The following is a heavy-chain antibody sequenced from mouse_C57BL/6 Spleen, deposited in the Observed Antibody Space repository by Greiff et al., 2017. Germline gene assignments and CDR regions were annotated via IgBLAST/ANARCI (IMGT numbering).Heavy chain of an antibody. CDR3: ARGSSGYDY. V-gene: IGHV1-55*01. Sequence: QVQLQQPGAELVKPGASVKMSCKASGYTFTSYWITWVKQRPGQGLEWIGDIYPGSGSTNYNEKFKSKATLTVDTSSSTAYMQLSSLPSEASAVSYCARGSSGYDYWGQGTTLTVSS. J-gene: IGHJ2*01. CDR1: GYTFTSYW. D-gene: IGHD3-2*02. CDR2: IYPGSGST.